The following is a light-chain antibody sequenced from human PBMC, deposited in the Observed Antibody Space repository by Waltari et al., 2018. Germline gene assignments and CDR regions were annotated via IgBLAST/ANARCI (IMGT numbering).Light chain of an antibody. CDR1: QRVANNY. CDR2: YAS. V-gene: IGKV3-20*01. Sequence: EIVLTQSPGSLSLSPGAGATLSCRASQRVANNYVAWYRQQPGQAPSPLSYYASSRATGVPDRISGSGSGTDFTLTLSRLEPEDFAVYFCQLYDSTHGFSFGQGTKLEIK. CDR3: QLYDSTHGFS. J-gene: IGKJ2*03.